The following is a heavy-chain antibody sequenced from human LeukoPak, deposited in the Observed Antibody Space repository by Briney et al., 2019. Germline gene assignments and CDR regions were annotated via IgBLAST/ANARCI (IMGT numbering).Heavy chain of an antibody. Sequence: GGSLRLSCAASGFTFSSYWMSWVRQAPGKGLEWVAVISYDGSNKYYADSVKGRFTVSRDNSKNTLYLQMNSLRAEDTAVYYCAKGAANYYYMDVWGKGTTVTISS. D-gene: IGHD6-25*01. J-gene: IGHJ6*03. CDR3: AKGAANYYYMDV. CDR1: GFTFSSYW. CDR2: ISYDGSNK. V-gene: IGHV3-30*18.